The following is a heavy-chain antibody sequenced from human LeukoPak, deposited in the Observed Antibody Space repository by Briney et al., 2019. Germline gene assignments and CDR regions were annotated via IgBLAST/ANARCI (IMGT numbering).Heavy chain of an antibody. CDR2: IYYSGST. J-gene: IGHJ4*02. Sequence: SETLSLTCTVSGGSISSGGYYWSWIRQHPGKGLEWIGYIYYSGSTYYNPSLKSRVTISVDTSKNQFSLKLSSVTAADTAVYYCAREATEGYSSGWYLDYWGQGTLVTVSS. CDR3: AREATEGYSSGWYLDY. CDR1: GGSISSGGYY. V-gene: IGHV4-31*03. D-gene: IGHD6-19*01.